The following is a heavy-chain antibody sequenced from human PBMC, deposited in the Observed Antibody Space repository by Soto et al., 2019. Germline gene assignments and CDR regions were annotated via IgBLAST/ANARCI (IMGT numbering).Heavy chain of an antibody. Sequence: QVQLQQWGAGLLKPSETLSLTCGVYGGPFSGYYWSWIRQPPGKGLEWIGEINHSGTTNYNPSLKSRVPTSIDTAKNQFALKLSSVTAADTSVYYWARGRSYYGAGSLNWFDPWGQGTLVTVSS. J-gene: IGHJ5*02. CDR1: GGPFSGYY. CDR2: INHSGTT. D-gene: IGHD3-10*01. V-gene: IGHV4-34*01. CDR3: ARGRSYYGAGSLNWFDP.